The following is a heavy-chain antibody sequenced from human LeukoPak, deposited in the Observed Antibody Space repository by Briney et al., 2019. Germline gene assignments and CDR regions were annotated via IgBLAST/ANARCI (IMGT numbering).Heavy chain of an antibody. V-gene: IGHV1-18*01. CDR2: ISAYNGNT. D-gene: IGHD6-6*01. J-gene: IGHJ6*03. CDR1: GYTFTSYG. Sequence: GASVKVSCKASGYTFTSYGISWVRQAPGQGLEWMGWISAYNGNTNYAQKLQGRVTMTTDTSTSTAYMEVRSLRSDDTAVYYCAREGLRSIAARRGTRDYMDVWGKGTTVIVSS. CDR3: AREGLRSIAARRGTRDYMDV.